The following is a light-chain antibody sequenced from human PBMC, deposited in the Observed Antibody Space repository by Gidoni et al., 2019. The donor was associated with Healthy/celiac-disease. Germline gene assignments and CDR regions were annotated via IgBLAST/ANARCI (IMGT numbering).Light chain of an antibody. Sequence: EIVMTQSPATLSVSPGERATLSCRASPSVSSNLAWYQQKPGQAPRLLIYGASTRATGIPARFSGSGSGTEFTLTISSLQSEDFAVYYCQQYNNWPQLTFXGXTKVEIK. CDR3: QQYNNWPQLT. V-gene: IGKV3-15*01. CDR2: GAS. J-gene: IGKJ4*01. CDR1: PSVSSN.